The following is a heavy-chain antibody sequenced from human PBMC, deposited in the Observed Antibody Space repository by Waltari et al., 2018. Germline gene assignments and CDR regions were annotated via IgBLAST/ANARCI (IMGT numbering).Heavy chain of an antibody. CDR2: IYGGGVT. J-gene: IGHJ4*02. V-gene: IGHV3-66*01. D-gene: IGHD2-21*02. Sequence: EVQLVESGGVLVQPGWSLRLPCAASGLTVSRTYMTWVRQAPGKGLDWVSLIYGGGVTYYADSVKGRFIISRDNSKNTLSLQINDLRAEDSALYFCAASSCGADCYYSLDYWGRGTLVTVSS. CDR1: GLTVSRTY. CDR3: AASSCGADCYYSLDY.